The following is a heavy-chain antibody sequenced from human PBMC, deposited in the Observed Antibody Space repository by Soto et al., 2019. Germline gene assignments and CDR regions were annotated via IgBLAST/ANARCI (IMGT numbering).Heavy chain of an antibody. J-gene: IGHJ4*02. CDR2: IDWDDDK. D-gene: IGHD5-18*01. V-gene: IGHV2-70*11. CDR1: GFSLSTSGMC. Sequence: SGPTLVNPTQTLTLTCTFSGFSLSTSGMCVSWIRQPPGKALEWLARIDWDDDKYYSTSLKTRLTISKDTSKNQVVLTMTNMDPVDTATYYCARIRVDTAMVPYYFDYWGQGTRVNVSS. CDR3: ARIRVDTAMVPYYFDY.